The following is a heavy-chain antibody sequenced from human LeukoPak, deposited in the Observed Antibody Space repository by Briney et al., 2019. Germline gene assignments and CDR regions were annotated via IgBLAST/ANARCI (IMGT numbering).Heavy chain of an antibody. J-gene: IGHJ4*02. CDR1: GYTFTSYY. D-gene: IGHD1-26*01. V-gene: IGHV1-18*04. Sequence: ASVKVSCKASGYTFTSYYMHWVRQAPGQGLEWMGWISAYNGNTNYAQKLQGRVTMTTDTSTSTAYMELRSLRSDDTAVYYCARGMYSGSYYPLDYWGQGTLVTVSS. CDR3: ARGMYSGSYYPLDY. CDR2: ISAYNGNT.